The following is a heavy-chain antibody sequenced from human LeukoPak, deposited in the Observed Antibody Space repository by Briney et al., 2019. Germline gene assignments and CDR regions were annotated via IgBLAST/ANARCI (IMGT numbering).Heavy chain of an antibody. CDR3: ARRYGDYEMYAVDY. CDR1: GYTFTGYD. Sequence: ASVKVSCKASGYTFTGYDMHWVRQAPGQGLEWMGWINPNSGVTNYAQKLQGRVTMTRDTSISTASMELSRLRSDDTAVYFCARRYGDYEMYAVDYWGQGTPVTVSS. CDR2: INPNSGVT. D-gene: IGHD4-17*01. J-gene: IGHJ4*02. V-gene: IGHV1-2*02.